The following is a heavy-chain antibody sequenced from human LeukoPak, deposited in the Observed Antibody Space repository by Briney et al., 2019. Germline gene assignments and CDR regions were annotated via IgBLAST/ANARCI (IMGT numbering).Heavy chain of an antibody. CDR3: ATRTLLVGPFDY. J-gene: IGHJ4*02. CDR2: FDPEDGET. CDR1: GYTLTELS. Sequence: ASVKVSCKVSGYTLTELSMHWVRQAPGKGLEWMGGFDPEDGETIYAQKFQGRVTMTEDTSTDTAYMELSSLRSEDTAVYYCATRTLLVGPFDYWGQGTLVTVSS. D-gene: IGHD1-26*01. V-gene: IGHV1-24*01.